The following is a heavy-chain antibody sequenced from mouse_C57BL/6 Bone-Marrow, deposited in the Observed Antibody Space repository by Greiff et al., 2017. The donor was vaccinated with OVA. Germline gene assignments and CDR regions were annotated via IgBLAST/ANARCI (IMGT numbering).Heavy chain of an antibody. J-gene: IGHJ3*01. Sequence: EVKLVESGGGLVQSGRSLRLSCATSGFTFSDFYMEWVRQAPGKGLEWIAASRNKANDYTTDYSASVKGRFIVSRDTSQSILYLQMNALRAEDTAIYYCARDARDGYPSWFAYWGQGTLVTVSA. V-gene: IGHV7-1*01. CDR1: GFTFSDFY. CDR2: SRNKANDYTT. CDR3: ARDARDGYPSWFAY. D-gene: IGHD2-3*01.